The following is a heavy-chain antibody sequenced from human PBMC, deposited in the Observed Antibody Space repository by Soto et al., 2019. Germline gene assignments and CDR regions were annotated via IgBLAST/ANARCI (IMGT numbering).Heavy chain of an antibody. CDR2: IKQDGSEK. J-gene: IGHJ4*02. CDR3: ASLPTVTKYYFDY. D-gene: IGHD4-17*01. Sequence: GGSLRLSCAASGFTFSSYWMSWVRQGPGKGLEWVANIKQDGSEKYYVDSVKGRFTISRDNAKNSLYLQMNSLRAEDTAVYYCASLPTVTKYYFDYWGQGTLVTVSS. CDR1: GFTFSSYW. V-gene: IGHV3-7*01.